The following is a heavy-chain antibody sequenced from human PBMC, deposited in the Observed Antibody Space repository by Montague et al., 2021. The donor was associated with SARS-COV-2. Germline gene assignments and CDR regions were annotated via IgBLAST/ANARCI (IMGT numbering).Heavy chain of an antibody. CDR2: IYASGST. J-gene: IGHJ4*02. V-gene: IGHV4-4*07. CDR1: GVSITSHY. Sequence: SETLSLTCSISGVSITSHYCSWVRQPAGKGLEWIGHIYASGSTNYSSSLKSRGRLSIDNPKNQFSLKLEFLTDADTAVYYCAGDGGNWYYFDYWGQGALVTVSS. D-gene: IGHD3-16*01. CDR3: AGDGGNWYYFDY.